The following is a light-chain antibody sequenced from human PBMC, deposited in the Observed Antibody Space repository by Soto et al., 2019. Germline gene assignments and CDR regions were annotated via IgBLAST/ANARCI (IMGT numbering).Light chain of an antibody. CDR3: QQYGSSPRT. J-gene: IGKJ1*01. CDR1: QSVSSN. V-gene: IGKV3-20*01. Sequence: EIVLTQSPGTLSLSPGERATLSCRASQSVSSNLAWYQQKPGQAPRLLIYGASNRATGIPDRFSGSGSGTDFTLTISRLEPEDFAVYYCQQYGSSPRTFGQGTKVE. CDR2: GAS.